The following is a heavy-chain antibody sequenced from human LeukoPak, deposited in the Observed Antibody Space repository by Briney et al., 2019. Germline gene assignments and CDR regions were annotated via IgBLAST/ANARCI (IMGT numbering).Heavy chain of an antibody. CDR1: GYSFTSYW. J-gene: IGHJ6*02. CDR2: IYPGDSAT. CDR3: ARSPLGYCSGGSCYSRYYYYGMDV. V-gene: IGHV5-51*01. Sequence: GESLKISCKGSGYSFTSYWIGWVRQMPGKGLEWMGIIYPGDSATRYSPSFQGQVTISADKSISTAYLQWSSLKASDTAMYYCARSPLGYCSGGSCYSRYYYYGMDVWGQGTTVTVSS. D-gene: IGHD2-15*01.